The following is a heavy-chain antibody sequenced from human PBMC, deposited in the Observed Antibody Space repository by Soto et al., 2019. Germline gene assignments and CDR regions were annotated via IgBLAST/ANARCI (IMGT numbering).Heavy chain of an antibody. J-gene: IGHJ6*02. CDR1: GYSIRSGYY. CDR2: IYHSGNT. Sequence: SETLSLTCVVSGYSIRSGYYWGWVRQPPGKGLEWIGSIYHSGNTFYNPSLKSRVTISVDTSKNQFSLKLSSVTAADTAVYYCARATSGDSRFYYYYGLDVWGQGTTVTVSS. CDR3: ARATSGDSRFYYYYGLDV. D-gene: IGHD2-21*02. V-gene: IGHV4-38-2*01.